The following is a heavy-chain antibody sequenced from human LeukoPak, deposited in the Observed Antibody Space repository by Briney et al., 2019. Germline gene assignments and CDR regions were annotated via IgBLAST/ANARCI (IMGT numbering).Heavy chain of an antibody. D-gene: IGHD1-26*01. CDR1: GYTFTSYY. J-gene: IGHJ6*02. Sequence: ASVKVSCKTSGYTFTSYYIHWVRQAPGKGLERMGVINPSSGDTNYAKTFQGRDNITRDKETSTVYMELSSQRAEDRAVYYCARATNFYYYYGMDVWGQGTTVTVSS. CDR2: INPSSGDT. CDR3: ARATNFYYYYGMDV. V-gene: IGHV1-46*01.